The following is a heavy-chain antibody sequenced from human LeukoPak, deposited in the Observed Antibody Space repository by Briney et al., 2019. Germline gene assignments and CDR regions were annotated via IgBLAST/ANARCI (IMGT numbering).Heavy chain of an antibody. Sequence: GGSLRLSCAVSRITFSNAWMSWVRQAPGKGLEWVARIRSKTEGETKEYAASVKGRFTISRDDSRSGLYLQMNSLKTEDTAVYYCATGVVTGTSRWGQGTLVTVSS. CDR1: RITFSNAW. V-gene: IGHV3-15*01. D-gene: IGHD1-1*01. J-gene: IGHJ4*02. CDR3: ATGVVTGTSR. CDR2: IRSKTEGETK.